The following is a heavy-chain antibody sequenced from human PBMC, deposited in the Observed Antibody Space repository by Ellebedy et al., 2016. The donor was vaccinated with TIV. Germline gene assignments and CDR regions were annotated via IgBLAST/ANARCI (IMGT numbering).Heavy chain of an antibody. CDR1: GYTLTELS. D-gene: IGHD3-22*01. CDR3: AVTMIVVGGDAFDI. J-gene: IGHJ3*02. CDR2: FDPEDGET. V-gene: IGHV1-24*01. Sequence: AASVKVSCKVFGYTLTELSIHWVRQAPGKELEWMGGFDPEDGETIYAQTFQGRVTMTEDTSTDTAYMELSSLRPEDTAVYYCAVTMIVVGGDAFDIWGQGTLVTVSS.